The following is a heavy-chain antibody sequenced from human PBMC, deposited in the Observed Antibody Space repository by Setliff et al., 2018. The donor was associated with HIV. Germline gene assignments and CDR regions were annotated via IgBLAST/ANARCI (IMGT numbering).Heavy chain of an antibody. CDR1: GFTFSNYG. Sequence: GGCLRLSCAASGFTFSNYGMHWVRQAPGKGLEWVAVIWYDGSNQYYEDSVKGRFTISRDNSKNTLYLQMNSLRGEDTAVYYCAMSGYMDYYYGMDVWGQGTTVAVSS. CDR2: IWYDGSNQ. V-gene: IGHV3-33*01. D-gene: IGHD3-3*01. J-gene: IGHJ6*02. CDR3: AMSGYMDYYYGMDV.